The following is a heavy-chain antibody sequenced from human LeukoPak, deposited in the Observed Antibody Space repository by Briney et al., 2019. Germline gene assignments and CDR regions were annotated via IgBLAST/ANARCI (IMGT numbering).Heavy chain of an antibody. V-gene: IGHV3-53*01. CDR2: IYSGGST. Sequence: GGSLRLSCAASGFTVSSTYMTWVRQAPGEGLEWVSVIYSGGSTYYADSVKGRFTISRDNSKNTLYLQMNSLRAEDTAVYYCAKRGNSSGYYYDYWGQGTLVTVSS. D-gene: IGHD3-22*01. CDR3: AKRGNSSGYYYDY. CDR1: GFTVSSTY. J-gene: IGHJ4*02.